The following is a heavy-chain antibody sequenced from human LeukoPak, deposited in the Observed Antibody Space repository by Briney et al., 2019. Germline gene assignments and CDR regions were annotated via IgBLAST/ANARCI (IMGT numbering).Heavy chain of an antibody. V-gene: IGHV3-30*03. J-gene: IGHJ4*02. CDR2: ISYDGSNK. CDR3: APIPSDGVRWEPSYYFDY. Sequence: GGSLRLSCVASGFDFNNYDLHWVRQAPGKGLEWVAVISYDGSNKYYADSVKGRFTISRDNSKNTLYLQMNSLRAEDTAVYYCAPIPSDGVRWEPSYYFDYWGQGTLVTVSS. CDR1: GFDFNNYD. D-gene: IGHD1-26*01.